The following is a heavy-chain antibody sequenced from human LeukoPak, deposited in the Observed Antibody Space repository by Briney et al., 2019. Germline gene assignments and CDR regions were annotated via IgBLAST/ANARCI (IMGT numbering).Heavy chain of an antibody. CDR1: GYSFTSYW. D-gene: IGHD1-1*01. J-gene: IGHJ6*02. CDR2: IYPGDSHT. CDR3: ARPRTGGDYYYGMDV. V-gene: IGHV5-51*01. Sequence: GESLKISCKGSGYSFTSYWIVWVRQMPGKGLEWMGIIYPGDSHTRYSPSFQGQVTISADKPISTAYLQRSSLQASDTATYYCARPRTGGDYYYGMDVWGQGTTVTVSS.